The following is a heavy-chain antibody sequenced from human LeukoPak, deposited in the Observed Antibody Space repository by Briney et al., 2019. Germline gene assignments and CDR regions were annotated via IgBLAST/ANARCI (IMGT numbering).Heavy chain of an antibody. D-gene: IGHD3-22*01. Sequence: ASETLSLTCTVSGASISSYFWSWIRQPPGKGLEWVGYIYYSGTTNYNPPLKSRVTISVDMSKNQSSLKLKSATAADTAVYYCARDRYYYDSSGYLFDYWGQGTLVTVSS. CDR3: ARDRYYYDSSGYLFDY. V-gene: IGHV4-59*01. CDR2: IYYSGTT. J-gene: IGHJ4*02. CDR1: GASISSYF.